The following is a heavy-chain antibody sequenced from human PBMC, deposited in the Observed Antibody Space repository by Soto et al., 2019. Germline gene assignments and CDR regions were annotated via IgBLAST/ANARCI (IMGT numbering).Heavy chain of an antibody. Sequence: PGGSLRLSCAASGFTFSSYAMHWVRQAPGKGLEWVAVISYDGSNKYYADSVKGRFTISRDNSKNTLYLQMNSLRAEDTAVYYCARDMVPEPPYYFDYRGQGTLVTVSS. CDR2: ISYDGSNK. CDR3: ARDMVPEPPYYFDY. CDR1: GFTFSSYA. D-gene: IGHD3-10*01. V-gene: IGHV3-30-3*01. J-gene: IGHJ4*02.